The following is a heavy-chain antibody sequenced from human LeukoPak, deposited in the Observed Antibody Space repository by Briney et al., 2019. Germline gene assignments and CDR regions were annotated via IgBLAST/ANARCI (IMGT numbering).Heavy chain of an antibody. J-gene: IGHJ4*02. CDR3: ARAAVFGGWLDY. Sequence: PSETLSLTCTVSGGSISSGSYYWSWIRQPAGKGLEWIGRIYTSGSTNYNPSLKSRVTISVDTSKNQFSLKLSSVTAADTAVYYCARAAVFGGWLDYWGQGTLVTVSS. D-gene: IGHD6-19*01. CDR1: GGSISSGSYY. CDR2: IYTSGST. V-gene: IGHV4-61*02.